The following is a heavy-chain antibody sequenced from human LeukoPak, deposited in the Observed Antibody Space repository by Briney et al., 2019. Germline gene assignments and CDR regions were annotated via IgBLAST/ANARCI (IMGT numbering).Heavy chain of an antibody. V-gene: IGHV3-23*01. J-gene: IGHJ4*02. CDR2: LSASGGTT. CDR3: ASQAVAGSLSGDY. D-gene: IGHD6-19*01. Sequence: GGSLRLSCAASGFTFSNYAMSWVRQAPGKRLEWVSTLSASGGTTYYADSVKGRFIISRDNSKNTLHLQMNSLRAEDTAEYYCASQAVAGSLSGDYWGQGTLVTVSS. CDR1: GFTFSNYA.